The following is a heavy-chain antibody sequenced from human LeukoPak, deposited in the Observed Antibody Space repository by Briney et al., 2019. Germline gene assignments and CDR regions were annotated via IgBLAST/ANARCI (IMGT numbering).Heavy chain of an antibody. CDR1: GGSISSFY. D-gene: IGHD6-19*01. V-gene: IGHV4-59*01. CDR3: ARVAKDSSGWYLNYYYGMDV. J-gene: IGHJ6*02. Sequence: SETLSLTCTVSGGSISSFYWSWIRQPPGKGLEWLGYIYYRGNTQYNPSLKSRVTISVDTYKNQFSLRLTSVTAADTAVYYCARVAKDSSGWYLNYYYGMDVWGQGTTVTVSS. CDR2: IYYRGNT.